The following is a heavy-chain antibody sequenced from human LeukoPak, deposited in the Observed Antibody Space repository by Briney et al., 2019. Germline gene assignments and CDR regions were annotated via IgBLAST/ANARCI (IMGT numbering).Heavy chain of an antibody. CDR1: GFTFSSYD. CDR3: ARRSPLSMVRGE. CDR2: IYSGGST. D-gene: IGHD3-10*01. V-gene: IGHV3-53*01. Sequence: PGGSLRLSCAASGFTFSSYDMHWVRQAPRKGLEWVSVIYSGGSTYYADSVKGRFTISRDNSKNTLYLQMNSLRAEDTAVYYCARRSPLSMVRGEWGQGTLVTVSS. J-gene: IGHJ4*02.